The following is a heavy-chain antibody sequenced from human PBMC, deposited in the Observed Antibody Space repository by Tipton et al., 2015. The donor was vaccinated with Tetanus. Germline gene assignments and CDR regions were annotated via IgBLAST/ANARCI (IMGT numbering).Heavy chain of an antibody. J-gene: IGHJ4*02. D-gene: IGHD6-19*01. CDR2: ISSGGGFI. CDR3: AGEQWQGSHSPSRD. CDR1: GVTFSKYS. V-gene: IGHV3-21*01. Sequence: SLRLSCVASGVTFSKYSMNWVRQAPGKGLEWVSSISSGGGFIDYADSVKGRFTISRDNARNSLSRQMNSLRVEDTAIYYCAGEQWQGSHSPSRDWGQGTLVTVSS.